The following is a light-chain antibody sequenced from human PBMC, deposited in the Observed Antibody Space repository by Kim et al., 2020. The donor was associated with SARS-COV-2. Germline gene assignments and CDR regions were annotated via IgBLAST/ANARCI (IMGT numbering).Light chain of an antibody. CDR3: QAWDSTSRV. CDR2: QDS. Sequence: VSPGQTASITCSGDKLGDKYACWYQQKPGQSPVLVIYQDSKRPAGIPERFSGSNSGNTATLTISGTQAMDEADYYCQAWDSTSRVFGGGTKLTVL. V-gene: IGLV3-1*01. CDR1: KLGDKY. J-gene: IGLJ3*02.